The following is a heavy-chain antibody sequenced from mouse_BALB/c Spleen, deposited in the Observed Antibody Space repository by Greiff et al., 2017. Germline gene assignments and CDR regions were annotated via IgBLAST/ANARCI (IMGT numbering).Heavy chain of an antibody. Sequence: DVKLVESGGGLVQPGGSRKLSCAASGFTFSSFGMHWVRQAPEKGLEWVAYISSGSSTIYYADTVKGRFTISRDNPKNTLFLQMTSLRSEDTAMYYCARNYGNYVLYWYFDVWGAGTTVTVSS. CDR3: ARNYGNYVLYWYFDV. V-gene: IGHV5-17*02. CDR2: ISSGSSTI. CDR1: GFTFSSFG. D-gene: IGHD2-1*01. J-gene: IGHJ1*01.